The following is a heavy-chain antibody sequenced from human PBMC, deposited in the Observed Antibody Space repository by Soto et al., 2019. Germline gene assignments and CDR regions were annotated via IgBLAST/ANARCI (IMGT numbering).Heavy chain of an antibody. J-gene: IGHJ1*01. V-gene: IGHV3-30*04. D-gene: IGHD3-22*01. CDR2: ISKDGKSQ. Sequence: QVQLVESGGGVVQPGRSLRLSCAASGFTLSSYVMNWVRQAPGKGLEWVAAISKDGKSQFNAESAKGRFSISRDNSKNLLYVQMDTLRTEDTAVYYCGREDHSSCYKGTFQEWGQGTLVTVSS. CDR3: GREDHSSCYKGTFQE. CDR1: GFTLSSYV.